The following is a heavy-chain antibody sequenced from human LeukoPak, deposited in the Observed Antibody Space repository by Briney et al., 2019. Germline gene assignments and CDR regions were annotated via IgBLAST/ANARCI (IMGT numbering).Heavy chain of an antibody. D-gene: IGHD3-10*01. Sequence: SETLSLTCTVSGGSISSGDYYWSWIRQPPGKGLEWIGYIYYSGSTYYNPSLKSRVTISVDTSKNQFSLKLSSVTAADTAVYYCARGLWYGSGSPRWFDPWGQGTLVTVSS. V-gene: IGHV4-30-4*01. CDR2: IYYSGST. CDR3: ARGLWYGSGSPRWFDP. CDR1: GGSISSGDYY. J-gene: IGHJ5*02.